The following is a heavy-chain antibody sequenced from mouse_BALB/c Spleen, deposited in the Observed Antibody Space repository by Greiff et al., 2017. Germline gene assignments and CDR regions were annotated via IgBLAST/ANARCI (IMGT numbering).Heavy chain of an antibody. Sequence: QVTLKESGAELVKPGASVKLSCKASGYTFTSYYMYWVKQRPGQGLEWIGEINPSNGGTNFNEKFKSKATLTVDKSSSTAYMQLSSLTSEDSAVYYCTRDYDYAWFAYWGQGTLVTVSA. CDR3: TRDYDYAWFAY. CDR1: GYTFTSYY. J-gene: IGHJ3*01. D-gene: IGHD2-4*01. CDR2: INPSNGGT. V-gene: IGHV1S81*02.